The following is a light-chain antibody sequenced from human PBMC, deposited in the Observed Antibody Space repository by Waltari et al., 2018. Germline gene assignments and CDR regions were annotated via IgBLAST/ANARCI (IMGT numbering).Light chain of an antibody. CDR2: EVS. J-gene: IGLJ1*01. Sequence: QSALTQLPSASGSPGQSVTIPCPGTSSDVGAYNYVSWYHKHPGKAPKPLVYEVSKRPSGVPDRFSGSKSGNTASLTVSGLQAEDEADYFCSSYAGSKYVFGTGTKLTVL. CDR3: SSYAGSKYV. CDR1: SSDVGAYNY. V-gene: IGLV2-8*01.